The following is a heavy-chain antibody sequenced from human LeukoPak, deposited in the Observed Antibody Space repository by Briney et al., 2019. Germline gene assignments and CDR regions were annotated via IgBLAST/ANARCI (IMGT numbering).Heavy chain of an antibody. J-gene: IGHJ5*02. Sequence: SETLSLTCAVYGGSFSGYYWSWIRQPPGKGLEWIGEINHSGSTNYNPSLKSRVTISIDTSKSQLSLKMTSVTAADTAVYYCTRVFDLWGQGTLVTVSS. CDR2: INHSGST. CDR3: TRVFDL. CDR1: GGSFSGYY. V-gene: IGHV4-34*01.